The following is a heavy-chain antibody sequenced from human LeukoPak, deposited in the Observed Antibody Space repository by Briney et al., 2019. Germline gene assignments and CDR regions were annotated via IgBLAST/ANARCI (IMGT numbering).Heavy chain of an antibody. D-gene: IGHD3-3*01. V-gene: IGHV3-23*01. Sequence: GGSLRLSCAASGFTVSSNYMSWVRQAPGKGLEWVSAISGSGGSTYYADSVKGRFTISRDNSKNTLYLQMNSLRAEDTAVYYCAKLLSSPTYYDFWLPWGQGTLVTVSS. J-gene: IGHJ4*02. CDR2: ISGSGGST. CDR1: GFTVSSNY. CDR3: AKLLSSPTYYDFWLP.